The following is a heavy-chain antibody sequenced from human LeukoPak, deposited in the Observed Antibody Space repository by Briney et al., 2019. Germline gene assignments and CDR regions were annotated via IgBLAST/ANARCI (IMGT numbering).Heavy chain of an antibody. V-gene: IGHV3-30*02. Sequence: GGSLRLSCAASGFTFSSYGMHWVRQAPGKGLEWVAFIRYGGSNKYYADSVKGRFTISRDNSKNTLYLQMNSLRAEDTAVYYCAKRNDFWSGYYPHWGQGTLVTVSS. CDR3: AKRNDFWSGYYPH. CDR1: GFTFSSYG. CDR2: IRYGGSNK. D-gene: IGHD3-3*01. J-gene: IGHJ4*02.